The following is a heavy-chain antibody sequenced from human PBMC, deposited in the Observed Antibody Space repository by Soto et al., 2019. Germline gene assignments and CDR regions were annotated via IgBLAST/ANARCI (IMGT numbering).Heavy chain of an antibody. J-gene: IGHJ4*02. CDR1: GCTFSSYA. Sequence: ASVKVSCKASGCTFSSYAISWVRQAPGQGLEWMGGISHIFGTANYAQKFQGRVTITADESTSTAYMELSSLRSEDTAVYYCARGPTTVNMRGGPRGFDYWGQGTLVTVSS. CDR3: ARGPTTVNMRGGPRGFDY. V-gene: IGHV1-69*13. D-gene: IGHD4-17*01. CDR2: ISHIFGTA.